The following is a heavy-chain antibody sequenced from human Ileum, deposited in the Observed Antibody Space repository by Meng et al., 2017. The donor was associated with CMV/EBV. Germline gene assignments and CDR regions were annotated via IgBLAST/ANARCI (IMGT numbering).Heavy chain of an antibody. Sequence: WGPVLVKPSETLSLTCDVYDASFSDFYWSWTRHLPGKGLEWIGHIHDSGSTYYNPSLQSRVTISVDTSKNQFSLKLSSVTAADTAVYYCARVWGIAVRPLDYWGQGTLVTVSS. V-gene: IGHV4-34*01. CDR3: ARVWGIAVRPLDY. CDR1: DASFSDFY. J-gene: IGHJ4*02. D-gene: IGHD6-6*01. CDR2: IHDSGST.